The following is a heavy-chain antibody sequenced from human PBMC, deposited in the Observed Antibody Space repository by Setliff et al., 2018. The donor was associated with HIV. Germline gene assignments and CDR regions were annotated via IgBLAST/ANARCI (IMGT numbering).Heavy chain of an antibody. Sequence: SETLSLTCSVSGGSSIANTFASTWIRQSPGKGLEYIGDVSYSGATMYTNYNPSFESRVTVSEDTSRHQFSLKLTSVTADDTGIYYCARGPPFAYWGQGLLVTV. CDR1: GGSSIANTFA. CDR3: ARGPPFAY. CDR2: VSYSGAT. J-gene: IGHJ4*02. V-gene: IGHV4-39*07.